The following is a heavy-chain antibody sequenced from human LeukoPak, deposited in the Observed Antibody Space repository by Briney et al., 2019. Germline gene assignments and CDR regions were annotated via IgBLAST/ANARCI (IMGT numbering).Heavy chain of an antibody. CDR2: IYYSGST. D-gene: IGHD1-14*01. CDR3: ARGFTRTRYYYYYYMDV. CDR1: GYSITSGYY. Sequence: SETLSLTCSVSGYSITSGYYWSWIRQPPGKGLEWIGYIYYSGSTNYNPSLKSRVTISVDTSKNQFSLKLSSVTAADTAVYYCARGFTRTRYYYYYYMDVWGKGTTVTVSS. V-gene: IGHV4-59*12. J-gene: IGHJ6*03.